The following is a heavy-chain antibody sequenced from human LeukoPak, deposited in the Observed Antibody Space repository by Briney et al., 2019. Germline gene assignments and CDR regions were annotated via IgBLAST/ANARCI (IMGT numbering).Heavy chain of an antibody. Sequence: GGPLRLSCPASGFTFSSYAMSWVRQAPGKGLEWVSTVSNSGASTYYADSVKGRFTISRDNSKNTLYLQIYSLRAEDTAVYYCAKDGSRGGLDYWGQGTLVTVSS. CDR3: AKDGSRGGLDY. J-gene: IGHJ4*02. CDR1: GFTFSSYA. V-gene: IGHV3-23*01. CDR2: VSNSGAST. D-gene: IGHD3-10*01.